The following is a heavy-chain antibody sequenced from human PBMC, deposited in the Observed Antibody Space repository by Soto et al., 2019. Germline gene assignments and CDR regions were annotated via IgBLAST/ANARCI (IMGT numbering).Heavy chain of an antibody. V-gene: IGHV3-23*01. CDR1: GFTFSSYA. CDR2: ISGSGGST. J-gene: IGHJ4*02. Sequence: GGSLRLSCAASGFTFSSYAMSWVRQAPGKGLEWVSAISGSGGSTYYADSVKGRFTISRDNSKNTLYLQMNSLRAEDTAVYYCAKEFYLYGGVVVHQFDYWGQGTLVTVSS. D-gene: IGHD2-15*01. CDR3: AKEFYLYGGVVVHQFDY.